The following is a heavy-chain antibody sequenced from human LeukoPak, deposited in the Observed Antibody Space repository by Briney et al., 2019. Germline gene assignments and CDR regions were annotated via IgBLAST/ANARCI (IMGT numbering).Heavy chain of an antibody. CDR3: ARWDGYSSSPDY. CDR1: GYTFTRYY. V-gene: IGHV1-2*02. J-gene: IGHJ4*02. D-gene: IGHD6-13*01. Sequence: GAAVKVSCKPSGYTFTRYYLHWVRRAPGQGLEGMGWINPNNWDKDYAQRLQGKVTMTRDTSIRTIYMEIYMELTGLRFDDTALYYCARWDGYSSSPDYWGQGTLVTVSS. CDR2: INPNNWDK.